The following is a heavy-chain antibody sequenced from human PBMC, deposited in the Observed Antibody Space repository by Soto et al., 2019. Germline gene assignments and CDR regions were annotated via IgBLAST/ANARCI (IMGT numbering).Heavy chain of an antibody. Sequence: QVQLVESGGGVVQPGRSLRLSCAASGFTFSSYGMHWVRQAPGKGLEWVAAIWCNGSNTYYADSVKGRFTISRDNSKNTQCLQIKSQSAEYTAVVYWSCCGFGCWCYWGQGTLVTVSS. CDR2: IWCNGSNT. J-gene: IGHJ4*02. CDR1: GFTFSSYG. CDR3: SCCGFGCWCY. V-gene: IGHV3-33*01. D-gene: IGHD3-10*01.